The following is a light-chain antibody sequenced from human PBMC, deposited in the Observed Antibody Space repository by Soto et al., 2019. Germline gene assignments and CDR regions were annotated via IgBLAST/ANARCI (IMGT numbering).Light chain of an antibody. Sequence: DIQMTQSPSTLSASVGDRVTITCRASQSISSWLAWYQQKPGKAPKLLIYDASSLESGVPSRFSGSGSGTEFTLTISSLKPDDFATYYCQQYNSYSPLTFGGGTKVDLK. CDR1: QSISSW. J-gene: IGKJ4*01. CDR3: QQYNSYSPLT. V-gene: IGKV1-5*01. CDR2: DAS.